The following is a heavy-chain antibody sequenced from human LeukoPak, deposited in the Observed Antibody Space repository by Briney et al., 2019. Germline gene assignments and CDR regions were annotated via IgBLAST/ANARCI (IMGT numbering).Heavy chain of an antibody. V-gene: IGHV4-30-2*01. Sequence: PSETLSLTCAVSGGSISSGGYYWSWIRQPPGKGLEWIGYIYHSGSTYYNPSLKSRVTISVDRSKNQFSLKLSSVTAADTAVYYCAAEQQPFNWFDPWGQGTLVTVSS. CDR2: IYHSGST. J-gene: IGHJ5*02. D-gene: IGHD6-13*01. CDR1: GGSISSGGYY. CDR3: AAEQQPFNWFDP.